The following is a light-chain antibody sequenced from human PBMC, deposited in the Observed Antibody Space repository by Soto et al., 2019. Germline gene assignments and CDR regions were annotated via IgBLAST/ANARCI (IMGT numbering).Light chain of an antibody. CDR1: QSVTSSY. CDR2: GAS. Sequence: IALMQSPGPLSLSPGEIATLSCRASQSVTSSYLAWYKQKPGQAPRLLIDGASSRATGIPDRFSGSGSGTDFTLTISRLEPDDFAVYYCQRYGSSPPLTFGGGTKVEIK. V-gene: IGKV3-20*01. CDR3: QRYGSSPPLT. J-gene: IGKJ4*01.